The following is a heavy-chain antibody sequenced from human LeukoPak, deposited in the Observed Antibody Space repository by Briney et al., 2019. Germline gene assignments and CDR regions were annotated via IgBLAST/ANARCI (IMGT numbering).Heavy chain of an antibody. CDR3: AKEYCSSTSCYVSD. CDR2: IRYDGSNK. CDR1: GFTFSSYG. V-gene: IGHV3-30*02. Sequence: GGSLRLSCAASGFTFSSYGMHWVRQAPGKWLGWVAFIRYDGSNKYYADSVKGRLTISRDNSKNTLYLQMDSLRAEDTAVCYCAKEYCSSTSCYVSDWGQGTLVTVSS. J-gene: IGHJ4*02. D-gene: IGHD2-2*01.